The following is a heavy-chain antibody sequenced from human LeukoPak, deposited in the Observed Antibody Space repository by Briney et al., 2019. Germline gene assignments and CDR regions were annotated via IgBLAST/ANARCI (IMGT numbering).Heavy chain of an antibody. CDR2: IKADGSVK. D-gene: IGHD2-21*01. V-gene: IGHV3-7*01. J-gene: IGHJ3*02. CDR1: EFTFSTFW. Sequence: PGGSLRLSCAASEFTFSTFWMSWVRQAPGKGLEWVANIKADGSVKHYVDSVEGRFSISRDNARSSLHLQMNSLRAEDTAVYYCVRDSDYQRNSGGLYAHYDALDIWGHGTMVTVSS. CDR3: VRDSDYQRNSGGLYAHYDALDI.